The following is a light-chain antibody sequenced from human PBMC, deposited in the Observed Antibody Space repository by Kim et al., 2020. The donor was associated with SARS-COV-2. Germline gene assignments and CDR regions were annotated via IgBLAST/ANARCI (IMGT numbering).Light chain of an antibody. CDR1: QSISSW. J-gene: IGKJ4*01. CDR2: ATS. V-gene: IGKV1-5*03. Sequence: DIQMTQSPSTLSASVGDRVTITCRASQSISSWLAWYQQKPGKAPKLLIYATSNLESGVPSRFSGSGSGTDFTLTISSLQPDDFATYYCQQYNSYPLTFGGGTKVDIK. CDR3: QQYNSYPLT.